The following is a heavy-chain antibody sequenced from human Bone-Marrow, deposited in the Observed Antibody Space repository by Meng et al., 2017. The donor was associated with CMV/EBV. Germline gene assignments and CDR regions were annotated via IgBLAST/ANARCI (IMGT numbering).Heavy chain of an antibody. CDR2: ISSDGSNK. Sequence: GGSLRLSCAASAFTFSRYRMHWVRQAPGKGLEWVALISSDGSNKQYADSVKGRFTISRDNSRNTFYLQMSILRSEDTAIYLCARAHHRNDYGDYVDALNVWGRGTMVTVS. D-gene: IGHD4-17*01. J-gene: IGHJ3*01. CDR1: AFTFSRYR. CDR3: ARAHHRNDYGDYVDALNV. V-gene: IGHV3-30-3*01.